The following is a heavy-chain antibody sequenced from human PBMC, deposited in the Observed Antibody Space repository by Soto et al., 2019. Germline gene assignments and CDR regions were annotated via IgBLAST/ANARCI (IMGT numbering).Heavy chain of an antibody. CDR2: INHSGST. CDR1: GGSFSGYY. J-gene: IGHJ3*02. Sequence: PSETLSLTCAVYGGSFSGYYWSWIRQPPGKGLEWIGEINHSGSTNYNPSLKSRVTISVDTSKNQFSLKLSSVTAADTAVYYCAIIGSGGRSDAFDIWGQGTMVTVSS. CDR3: AIIGSGGRSDAFDI. D-gene: IGHD2-15*01. V-gene: IGHV4-34*01.